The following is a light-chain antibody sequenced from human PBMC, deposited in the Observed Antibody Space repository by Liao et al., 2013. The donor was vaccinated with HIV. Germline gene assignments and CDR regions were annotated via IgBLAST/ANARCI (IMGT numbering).Light chain of an antibody. CDR2: KDS. V-gene: IGLV3-25*03. CDR1: ALPKQY. Sequence: SYELTQPPSVSVSPGQTARITCSGDALPKQYAYWYQQKPGQAPVLVIYKDSERPSGIPDRFSGSSSGTKVTLTISGVQAEDEADFFCQSSDSSGTYVVFGGGTKLTVL. J-gene: IGLJ3*02. CDR3: QSSDSSGTYVV.